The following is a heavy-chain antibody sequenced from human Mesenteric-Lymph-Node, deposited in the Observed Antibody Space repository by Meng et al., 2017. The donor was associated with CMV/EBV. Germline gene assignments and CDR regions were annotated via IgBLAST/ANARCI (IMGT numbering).Heavy chain of an antibody. CDR1: GFSFNNYP. Sequence: GSLRLSCAASGFSFNNYPMSWVRQAPGKGLEWIGSIYYSGSTYYNPSLKSRVTISVDTSKNQFSLKLSSVTAADTAVYYCVRVPRIVVVPAANGFDYWGQGTLVTVSS. V-gene: IGHV4-39*07. CDR3: VRVPRIVVVPAANGFDY. J-gene: IGHJ4*02. CDR2: IYYSGST. D-gene: IGHD2-2*01.